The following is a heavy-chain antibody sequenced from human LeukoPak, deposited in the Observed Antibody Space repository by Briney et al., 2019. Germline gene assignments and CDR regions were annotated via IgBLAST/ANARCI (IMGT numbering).Heavy chain of an antibody. V-gene: IGHV3-23*01. CDR1: GFTFSSYA. Sequence: PGGSLRFSCAASGFTFSSYAMSWVRQAPGKGLEWVSAISGSGGSTYYADSVKGRFTISRDNSKNTLYLQMNSLRAEDTAVYYCAKELTPGVYYYYYYGMDVWGQGTTVTVSS. J-gene: IGHJ6*02. CDR2: ISGSGGST. D-gene: IGHD3-10*01. CDR3: AKELTPGVYYYYYYGMDV.